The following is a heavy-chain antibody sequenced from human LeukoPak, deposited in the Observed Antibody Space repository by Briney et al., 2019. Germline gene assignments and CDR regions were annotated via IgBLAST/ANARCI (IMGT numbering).Heavy chain of an antibody. CDR2: ISSSSSYT. CDR1: GFTFSDYH. CDR3: ARDRTWGYSDY. J-gene: IGHJ4*02. D-gene: IGHD3-16*01. Sequence: GGSLRLSCAASGFTFSDYHMSWIRQAPGKGLEWVSYISSSSSYTNYADSVKGRFTISRDNAKNSLYLQMNSLRAEDTAVYYCARDRTWGYSDYWGQGTLVTVSS. V-gene: IGHV3-11*05.